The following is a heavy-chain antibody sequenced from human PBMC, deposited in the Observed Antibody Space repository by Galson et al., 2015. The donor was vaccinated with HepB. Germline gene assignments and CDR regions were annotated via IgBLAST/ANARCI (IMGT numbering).Heavy chain of an antibody. V-gene: IGHV3-23*01. J-gene: IGHJ4*02. Sequence: SLRLSCAASGFTFSSYAMSWVRQAPGKGLEWVSAISASGGSTYYADSVKGRFTISRDNSKNTLYLQMNSLRAEDTAVYYCAKLTRVDGGRNQEFDYWGQGTLVTVSS. D-gene: IGHD1-14*01. CDR1: GFTFSSYA. CDR2: ISASGGST. CDR3: AKLTRVDGGRNQEFDY.